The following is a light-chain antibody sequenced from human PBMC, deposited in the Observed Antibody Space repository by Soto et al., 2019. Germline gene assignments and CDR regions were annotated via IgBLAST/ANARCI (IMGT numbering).Light chain of an antibody. CDR1: SSNIGSNT. J-gene: IGLJ1*01. CDR3: AAWDDSLNGYV. CDR2: SNN. V-gene: IGLV1-44*01. Sequence: QSVLTQPPSASGNPGQRVTISCSGSSSNIGSNTVNWYQQLPGTAPKLLIYSNNQRPSGVPDRFSGSKSGTSASLAISVLHSEDEADYYCAAWDDSLNGYVCGTGTKLTVL.